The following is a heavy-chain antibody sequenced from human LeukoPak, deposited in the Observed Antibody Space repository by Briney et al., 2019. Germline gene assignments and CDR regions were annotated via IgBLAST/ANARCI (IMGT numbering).Heavy chain of an antibody. D-gene: IGHD3-10*01. CDR3: AKQNRSYGLTGEYDY. Sequence: SETLSLTCTVSGGSISSSSYYWGWIRQPPRKGLEWIGSIYYSGSTYYNPSLKSRVTISVDTSKNQFSLKLSSVTAADTAVYYCAKQNRSYGLTGEYDYWGQGTLVTVSS. CDR1: GGSISSSSYY. J-gene: IGHJ4*02. CDR2: IYYSGST. V-gene: IGHV4-39*07.